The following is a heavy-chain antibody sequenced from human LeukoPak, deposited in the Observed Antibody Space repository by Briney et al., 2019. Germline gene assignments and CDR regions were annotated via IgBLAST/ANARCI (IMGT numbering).Heavy chain of an antibody. CDR1: GYTFTSYD. Sequence: ASVKVSCKASGYTFTSYDINWVRQATGQGLEWMGWMNPNSGNTGYAQKFQGRVTMTRNTSISTAYMELSSLRSEDTAVYYCARGRGVIRARPNRDFDYWGQGTLVTVSS. CDR3: ARGRGVIRARPNRDFDY. J-gene: IGHJ4*02. V-gene: IGHV1-8*01. D-gene: IGHD3-3*01. CDR2: MNPNSGNT.